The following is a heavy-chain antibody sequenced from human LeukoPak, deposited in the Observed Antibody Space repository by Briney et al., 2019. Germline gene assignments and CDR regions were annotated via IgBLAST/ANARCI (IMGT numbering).Heavy chain of an antibody. CDR3: AAAFYSSGWYTGGGDY. V-gene: IGHV1-46*01. J-gene: IGHJ4*02. CDR2: INPSGGGT. Sequence: ASVKVSCKASGYAFITYYIYWVRQAPGQGLECVGIINPSGGGTNYAQKFQDRVTVTTDMSTTTVYMELSSLRSEDTAVYYCAAAFYSSGWYTGGGDYWGQGTLVTVSS. CDR1: GYAFITYY. D-gene: IGHD6-19*01.